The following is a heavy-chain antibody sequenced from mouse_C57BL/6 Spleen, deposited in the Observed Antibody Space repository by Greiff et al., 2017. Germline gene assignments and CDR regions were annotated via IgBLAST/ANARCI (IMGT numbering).Heavy chain of an antibody. J-gene: IGHJ2*01. Sequence: EVQGVESGGGLVKPGGSLKLSCAASGFTFSSYTMSWVRQTPEKRLEWVATISGGGGNTYYPDSVKGRFTISRDNAKNTLYLQMSSLRSEDTALYYCARLADSSGGYYFDYWGQGTTLTVSS. CDR3: ARLADSSGGYYFDY. D-gene: IGHD3-2*02. CDR2: ISGGGGNT. CDR1: GFTFSSYT. V-gene: IGHV5-9*01.